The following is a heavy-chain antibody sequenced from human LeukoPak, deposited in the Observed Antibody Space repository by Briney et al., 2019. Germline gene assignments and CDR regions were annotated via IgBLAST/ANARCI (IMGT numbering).Heavy chain of an antibody. CDR1: GYTFTSYD. CDR2: MNPNSGNT. V-gene: IGHV1-8*01. Sequence: ASVKVSCKASGYTFTSYDINWVRQATGQGLGWMGWMNPNSGNTGYAQKFQGRVTMTRNTSISTAYMELSSLRSEDTAVYYCARLYSSSWSDSFYYYYGMDVWGQGTTVTVSS. CDR3: ARLYSSSWSDSFYYYYGMDV. J-gene: IGHJ6*02. D-gene: IGHD6-13*01.